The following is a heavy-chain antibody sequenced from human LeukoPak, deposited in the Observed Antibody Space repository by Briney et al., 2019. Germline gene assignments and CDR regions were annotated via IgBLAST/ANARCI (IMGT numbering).Heavy chain of an antibody. CDR1: GFTFSGSA. CDR2: IRSKANTYAT. D-gene: IGHD5-12*01. Sequence: GGSLKLSCATSGFTFSGSAMHWVRQASGKGLEWVGRIRSKANTYATAYAASVKGRFTISRDDSKNTAYLQMNSLKTEDTAVYYCTSSGYVWDYSDYWGQGTLVTVSS. V-gene: IGHV3-73*01. J-gene: IGHJ4*02. CDR3: TSSGYVWDYSDY.